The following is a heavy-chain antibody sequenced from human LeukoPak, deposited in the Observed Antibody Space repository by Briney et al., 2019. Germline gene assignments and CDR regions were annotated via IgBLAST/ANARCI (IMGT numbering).Heavy chain of an antibody. CDR1: GYTFTSYD. Sequence: ASVKVSCKASGYTFTSYDINWVRQATGQGLEWMGWMNPNSGNTGYAQKFQGRVTMTRNTSISTAYMELSSVTAADTAVYYCAACTNKGGQLIDYWGQGTLVTVSS. D-gene: IGHD2-8*01. CDR3: AACTNKGGQLIDY. J-gene: IGHJ4*02. V-gene: IGHV1-8*01. CDR2: MNPNSGNT.